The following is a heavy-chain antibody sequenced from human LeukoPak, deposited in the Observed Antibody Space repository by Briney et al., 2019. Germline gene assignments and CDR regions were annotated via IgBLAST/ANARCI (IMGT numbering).Heavy chain of an antibody. J-gene: IGHJ4*02. V-gene: IGHV3-30*03. CDR2: ISYDGSNK. D-gene: IGHD3-3*01. CDR1: GFTFSSYG. CDR3: ATDTRATTYYDFWSGYSLRGYFDY. Sequence: GGSLRLSCAASGFTFSSYGMPWVRQAPGKGLEWVAVISYDGSNKYYADSVKGRFTISRDNSKNTLYLQMNSLRAEDTAVYYCATDTRATTYYDFWSGYSLRGYFDYWGQGTLVTVSS.